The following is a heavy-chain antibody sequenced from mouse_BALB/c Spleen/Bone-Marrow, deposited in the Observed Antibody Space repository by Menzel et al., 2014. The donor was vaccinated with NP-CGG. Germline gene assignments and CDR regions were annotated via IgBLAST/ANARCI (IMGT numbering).Heavy chain of an antibody. J-gene: IGHJ2*01. CDR1: GFTFTDYY. CDR2: IRNKAYGYTT. Sequence: EVQGVESGGGLVQPGGSLRLSCAPSGFTFTDYYMNWVRQPPGKALEWLGFIRNKAYGYTTEYSASVKGRFTISRDNSQGILYLQMNSLRAEDSATYYCARDMGGILFDSWGQGTTLTVSS. V-gene: IGHV7-3*02. CDR3: ARDMGGILFDS. D-gene: IGHD4-1*01.